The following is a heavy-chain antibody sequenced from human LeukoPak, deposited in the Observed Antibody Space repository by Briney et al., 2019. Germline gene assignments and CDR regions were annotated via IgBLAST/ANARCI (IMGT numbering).Heavy chain of an antibody. CDR2: YYNDYST. D-gene: IGHD2-8*01. V-gene: IGHV3-66*01. J-gene: IGHJ5*02. CDR1: GLPVRNNY. CDR3: ASLKSLIYCTNGVCDFLEP. Sequence: PGGSLTLPCAASGLPVRNNYMSWPRHAPGKGLEWVSLYYNDYSTYYADAEKGSFTISRDNAKNTLYLQMNSLRAVDTAMYYCASLKSLIYCTNGVCDFLEPWGQGALVTVSS.